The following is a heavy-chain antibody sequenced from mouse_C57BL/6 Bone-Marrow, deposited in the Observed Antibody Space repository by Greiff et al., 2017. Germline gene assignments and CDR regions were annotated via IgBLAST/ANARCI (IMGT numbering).Heavy chain of an antibody. V-gene: IGHV1-55*01. CDR2: IYPGSGST. D-gene: IGHD2-2*01. J-gene: IGHJ3*01. Sequence: QAQLQQPGAELVKPGASVKMSCKASGYTFTSYWITWVKQRPGQGLEWIGDIYPGSGSTNYNEKFKSKATLTVDTSSSTAYMQLSSLTSEDSAVYYCARSGYYGYDGAYWGQGTLVTVSA. CDR1: GYTFTSYW. CDR3: ARSGYYGYDGAY.